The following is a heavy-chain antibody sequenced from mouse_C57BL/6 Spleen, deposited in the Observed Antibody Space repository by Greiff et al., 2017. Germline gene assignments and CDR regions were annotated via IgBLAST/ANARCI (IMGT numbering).Heavy chain of an antibody. CDR2: IYPGNSDT. J-gene: IGHJ4*01. CDR1: GYTFTSYW. Sequence: VQLQQSGTVLTRPGASVKMSCKTSGYTFTSYWMHWVKQRPGQGLEWIGAIYPGNSDTSYNQKFKGKAKLTAVTSASTAYMELSSLTNEDSAVYYCTLITTVVARGAMDYWGQGTSVTVSS. CDR3: TLITTVVARGAMDY. D-gene: IGHD1-1*01. V-gene: IGHV1-5*01.